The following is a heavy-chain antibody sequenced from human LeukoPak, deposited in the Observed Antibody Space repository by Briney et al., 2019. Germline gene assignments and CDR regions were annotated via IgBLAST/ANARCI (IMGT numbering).Heavy chain of an antibody. CDR1: GFTFSSYG. J-gene: IGHJ4*02. Sequence: GGSLRLSXAASGFTFSSYGMHWVRQAPGKGLEWVAFIRYDGSNKYYADSVKGRFTISRDNSKNTLYLQMNSLRAEDTAVYYCAKAFPIVVVPAAITHDYWGQGTLVTVSS. V-gene: IGHV3-30*02. D-gene: IGHD2-2*01. CDR3: AKAFPIVVVPAAITHDY. CDR2: IRYDGSNK.